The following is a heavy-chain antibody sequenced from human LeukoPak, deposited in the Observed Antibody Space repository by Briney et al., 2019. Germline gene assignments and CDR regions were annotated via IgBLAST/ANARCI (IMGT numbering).Heavy chain of an antibody. CDR3: AKDFGYYDSSGYYDY. J-gene: IGHJ4*02. V-gene: IGHV3-23*01. CDR1: GFTFSSYA. CDR2: ISGSGGST. D-gene: IGHD3-22*01. Sequence: GGSLRLSCAASGFTFSSYAMSWVRQAPGKGLEWVSAISGSGGSTYYADSVKGRFTISRDNSKNTLYLQMNSLRAEDTAVYYCAKDFGYYDSSGYYDYWGQGTLVTVSS.